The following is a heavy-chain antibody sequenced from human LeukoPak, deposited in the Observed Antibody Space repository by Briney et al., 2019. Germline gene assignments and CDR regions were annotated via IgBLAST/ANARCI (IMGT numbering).Heavy chain of an antibody. V-gene: IGHV3-23*01. CDR1: GFTFSSYW. CDR2: ISSSGSTI. D-gene: IGHD3-3*01. CDR3: AKDKTYDDFWSGHDAFDI. J-gene: IGHJ3*02. Sequence: GGSLRLSCEASGFTFSSYWMSWVRQAPGKGLEWVSYISSSGSTIYYADSVKGRFTISRDISKNTLYLQMKSLRAGDTAVYYCAKDKTYDDFWSGHDAFDIWGQGTMVTVSS.